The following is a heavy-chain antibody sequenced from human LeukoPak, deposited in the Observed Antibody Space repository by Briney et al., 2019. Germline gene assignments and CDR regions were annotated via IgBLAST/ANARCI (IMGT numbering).Heavy chain of an antibody. CDR3: ARVCFNIVVAPAAIGRWFDP. CDR1: GGSFSGYY. V-gene: IGHV4-34*01. J-gene: IGHJ5*02. Sequence: SETLSLTCAVYGGSFSGYYWSWIRQPPGKGLEWIGEIHHSGSTNYNPSLKSRVTISVDTSKNQFSLKLSSVTAADTAVYYCARVCFNIVVAPAAIGRWFDPWGQGTLVTVSS. D-gene: IGHD2-2*02. CDR2: IHHSGST.